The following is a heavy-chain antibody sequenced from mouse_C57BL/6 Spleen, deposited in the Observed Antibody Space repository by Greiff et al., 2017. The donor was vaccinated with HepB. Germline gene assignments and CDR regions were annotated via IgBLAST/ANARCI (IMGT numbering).Heavy chain of an antibody. D-gene: IGHD1-2*01. V-gene: IGHV3-6*01. J-gene: IGHJ2*01. CDR2: ISYDGSN. CDR3: ARDPITHYFDY. Sequence: EVKLMESGPGLVKPSQSLSLTCSVTGYSITSGYYWNWIRQFPGNKLEWMGYISYDGSNNYNPSLKNRISITRDTSKNQFFLKLNSVTTEDTATYYCARDPITHYFDYWGQGTTLTVSS. CDR1: GYSITSGYY.